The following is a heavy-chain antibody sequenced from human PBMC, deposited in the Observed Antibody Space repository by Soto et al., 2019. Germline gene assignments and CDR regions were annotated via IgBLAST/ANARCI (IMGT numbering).Heavy chain of an antibody. Sequence: PSETLSLTCAVYGGSFSGYYWSWIRQPPGKGLEWIGEINHSGSTNYNPSLKSRVTISVDTSKNQFSLKLSSVTAADTAVYYCARGGGYYGAGSYYHLGGWLDPCGKGTRVTVS. D-gene: IGHD3-10*01. V-gene: IGHV4-34*01. CDR1: GGSFSGYY. CDR2: INHSGST. J-gene: IGHJ5*02. CDR3: ARGGGYYGAGSYYHLGGWLDP.